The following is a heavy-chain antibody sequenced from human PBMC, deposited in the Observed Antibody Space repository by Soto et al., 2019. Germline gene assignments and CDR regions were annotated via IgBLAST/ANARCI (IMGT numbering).Heavy chain of an antibody. V-gene: IGHV4-59*01. CDR2: IYYSGST. D-gene: IGHD3-22*01. CDR3: ARDLRGYDSSGILDY. J-gene: IGHJ4*02. CDR1: GGSISSYY. Sequence: PSETLSLTCTVSGGSISSYYWGWIRQPPGKGLEWIGYIYYSGSTNYNPSLKSRVTISVDTSKNQFSLKLSSVTAADTAVYYCARDLRGYDSSGILDYWGQGTQVTVSS.